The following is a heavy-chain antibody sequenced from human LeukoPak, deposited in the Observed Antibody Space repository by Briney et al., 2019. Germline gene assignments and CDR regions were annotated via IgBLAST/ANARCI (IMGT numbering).Heavy chain of an antibody. CDR1: GFALSSHW. J-gene: IGHJ6*02. CDR2: VNRDGSET. V-gene: IGHV3-7*03. CDR3: ARNNGMDV. Sequence: GGSLRLSCAASGFALSSHWMTWVRQVPGRGPEWVANVNRDGSETYYLDSVKGRFTISKDNAKDSLYLQMNSLRAEDTALYHCARNNGMDVWGQGTTVIVSS.